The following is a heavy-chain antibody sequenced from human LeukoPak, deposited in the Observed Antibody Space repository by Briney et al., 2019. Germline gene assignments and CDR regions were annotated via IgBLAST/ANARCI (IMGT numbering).Heavy chain of an antibody. Sequence: PSETLSLTCTVSGGSIGGSDYYWSWIRQPPGKGLEWIGYIYSSGSTDYNPSLKSRVTISVDTSKNQFSLKLSSVTAADTAVYYCAKDMVRGVIGAFDIRGQGTMVTVSS. J-gene: IGHJ3*02. D-gene: IGHD3-10*01. CDR1: GGSIGGSDYY. CDR2: IYSSGST. CDR3: AKDMVRGVIGAFDI. V-gene: IGHV4-30-4*01.